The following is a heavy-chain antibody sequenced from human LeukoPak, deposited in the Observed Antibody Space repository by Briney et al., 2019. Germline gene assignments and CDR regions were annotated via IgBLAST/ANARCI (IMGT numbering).Heavy chain of an antibody. CDR1: GGTFSSYT. Sequence: SVKVSCKASGGTFSSYTISWVRQAPGQGLEWMGRIIPILGIANYAQKFQGRVTITADKSTSTAYMELSSLRSEDTAVYYCARGIGSSGVDYWGQGTLVTVSS. CDR3: ARGIGSSGVDY. CDR2: IIPILGIA. V-gene: IGHV1-69*02. J-gene: IGHJ4*02. D-gene: IGHD6-19*01.